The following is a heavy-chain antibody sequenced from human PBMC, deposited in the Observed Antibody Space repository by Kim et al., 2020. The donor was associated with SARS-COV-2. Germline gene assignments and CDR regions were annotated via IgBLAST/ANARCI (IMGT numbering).Heavy chain of an antibody. Sequence: SVKVSCKASGGTFSSYAISWVRQAPGQGLEWMGGIIPIFGTANYAQKFQGRVTITADESTSTAYMELSSLRSEDTAVYYCARGALPLGYCSGGSCYSAGVFAYCGVDVWGQGTTVTVSS. V-gene: IGHV1-69*13. CDR3: ARGALPLGYCSGGSCYSAGVFAYCGVDV. D-gene: IGHD2-15*01. CDR2: IIPIFGTA. CDR1: GGTFSSYA. J-gene: IGHJ6*02.